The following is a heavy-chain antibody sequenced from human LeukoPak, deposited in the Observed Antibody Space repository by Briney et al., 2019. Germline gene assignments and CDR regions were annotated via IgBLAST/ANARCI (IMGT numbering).Heavy chain of an antibody. V-gene: IGHV3-43D*03. CDR1: GFTFDDYA. D-gene: IGHD3-22*01. Sequence: GRSLRLSCAASGFTFDDYAMHWVRQAPGKGLEWVSLISWDGGSTCYADSVKGRFTISRDNSKNSLYLQMNSLRAEDTALYYCAKDYYDSSGYYDRGLYFDYWGQGTLVTVSS. CDR3: AKDYYDSSGYYDRGLYFDY. J-gene: IGHJ4*02. CDR2: ISWDGGST.